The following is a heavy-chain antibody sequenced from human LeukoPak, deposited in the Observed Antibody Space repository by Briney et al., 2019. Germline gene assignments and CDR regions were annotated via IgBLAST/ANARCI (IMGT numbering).Heavy chain of an antibody. CDR3: AKVRYQLLIDY. D-gene: IGHD2-2*01. Sequence: GGSLRLSCAAAGFTFNTYGMHWVRQAPGKGLEWVAFIRYDGSYKYYADSVKGRFTISRDNSKNTLYLQMNSLRADDTAVYYCAKVRYQLLIDYWGQGTLVTVSS. J-gene: IGHJ4*02. CDR1: GFTFNTYG. V-gene: IGHV3-30*02. CDR2: IRYDGSYK.